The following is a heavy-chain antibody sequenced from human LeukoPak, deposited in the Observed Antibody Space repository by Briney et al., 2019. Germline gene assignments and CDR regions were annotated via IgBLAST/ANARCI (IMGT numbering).Heavy chain of an antibody. CDR1: GYTFTGYY. Sequence: ASVTVSCKASGYTFTGYYMHWVRQAPGQGLEWMGIINPSGGSTSYAQKFQGRVTITRDTSTSTVYMELSSLGSEDTAWYYWERDHGAIDYFDYGGQGPLVTVSS. CDR3: ERDHGAIDYFDY. CDR2: INPSGGST. J-gene: IGHJ4*02. V-gene: IGHV1-46*01. D-gene: IGHD2-21*01.